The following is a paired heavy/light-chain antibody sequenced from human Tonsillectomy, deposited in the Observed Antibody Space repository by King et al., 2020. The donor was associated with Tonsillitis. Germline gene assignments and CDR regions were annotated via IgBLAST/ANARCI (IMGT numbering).Light chain of an antibody. Sequence: QSVLTQPPSASGTPGQRVTISCSGSSANIGSNSVNWYQQLPGTAPKLLLYTNNQRPSGVPDRFSGSKSGTSASLAISGLQSEDEADYYCAAWDDRLNGPVFGGGTKLSVL. V-gene: IGLV1-44*01. CDR2: TNN. CDR1: SANIGSNS. J-gene: IGLJ3*02. CDR3: AAWDDRLNGPV.
Heavy chain of an antibody. D-gene: IGHD6-13*01. V-gene: IGHV3-21*01. Sequence: EVKLVESGGGLVKPGGSLRLSCAASGFTFSSYTINWVRQAPGKGLEWVSSISSSSNFRYYADSVRGRFTISRDNAKNALYLQMNSLRVEDTAVYYCARDPTGTWSLAAAGTFDSWGQGTLVTVSS. CDR2: ISSSSNFR. CDR3: ARDPTGTWSLAAAGTFDS. CDR1: GFTFSSYT. J-gene: IGHJ4*02.